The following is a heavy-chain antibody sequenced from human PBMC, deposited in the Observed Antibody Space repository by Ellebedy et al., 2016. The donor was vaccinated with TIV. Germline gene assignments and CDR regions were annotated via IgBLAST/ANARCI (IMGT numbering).Heavy chain of an antibody. V-gene: IGHV1-8*02. J-gene: IGHJ4*02. D-gene: IGHD3-3*01. CDR3: ARAPPIHFVFFDY. CDR1: GYTFTSYY. Sequence: ASVKVSXXASGYTFTSYYMHWVRQAPGQGLEWMGWMNPNSGNTGYAQKFQGRVTMTRNTSISTAYMELRSLRSEDTAVYYCARAPPIHFVFFDYWGQGTLVTVSS. CDR2: MNPNSGNT.